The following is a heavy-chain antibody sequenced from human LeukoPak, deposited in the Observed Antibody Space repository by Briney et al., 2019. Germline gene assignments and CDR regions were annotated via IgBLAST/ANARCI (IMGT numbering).Heavy chain of an antibody. Sequence: GGSLILSCRASVFTLSSYGMHSVRQAPGRGLEWEAIISCDGSNKYHVDSVKGQFTISRDNYNNTLYLQMNSLRPDDMAVYYCAKTLRPMIRGVITDYWGRGTLVTVSS. J-gene: IGHJ4*02. CDR3: AKTLRPMIRGVITDY. V-gene: IGHV3-30*18. D-gene: IGHD3-10*01. CDR2: ISCDGSNK. CDR1: VFTLSSYG.